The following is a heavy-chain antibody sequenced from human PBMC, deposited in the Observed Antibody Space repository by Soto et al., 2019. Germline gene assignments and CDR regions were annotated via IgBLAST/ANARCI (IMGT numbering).Heavy chain of an antibody. CDR1: GYTFTGHY. D-gene: IGHD3-10*01. J-gene: IGHJ4*02. Sequence: GASVKVSCKASGYTFTGHYIHWVRRAPGQGPEWMGEIGPASGDTRYAQKFQGRVTMTRDTSITTVYMELNNLSPDDTAVYYCGRGRSGQLVVFYWGQGTPVTSPQ. CDR3: GRGRSGQLVVFY. CDR2: IGPASGDT. V-gene: IGHV1-2*02.